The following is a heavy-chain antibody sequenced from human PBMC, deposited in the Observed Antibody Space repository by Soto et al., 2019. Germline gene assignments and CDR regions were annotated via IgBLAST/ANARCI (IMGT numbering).Heavy chain of an antibody. CDR2: IYYSGST. V-gene: IGHV4-31*03. D-gene: IGHD3-10*01. Sequence: QVQLQESGPGLVKPSQTLSLTCTVSGGSISSGGYYWSWIRQHPGKGLEWIGYIYYSGSTYYNPSLKSRVTISVDTSKHQFSLKLSSVTAADTGVYYCAREDRVHYYASGTGYGMDVWGQGTTVTVSS. CDR3: AREDRVHYYASGTGYGMDV. CDR1: GGSISSGGYY. J-gene: IGHJ6*02.